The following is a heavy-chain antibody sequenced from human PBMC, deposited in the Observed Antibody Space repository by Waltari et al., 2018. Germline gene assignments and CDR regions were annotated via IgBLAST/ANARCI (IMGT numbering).Heavy chain of an antibody. J-gene: IGHJ6*02. CDR2: SRDKANSYTT. Sequence: EVQLVESGGGLVQPGGSLRLSCAASRFYFSDHYIDWVRQGPGKGREWVGRSRDKANSYTTEFSASVKCRFTISRDDSKKSLYLQMDSLKTEDTAVYYCASYDFDSRGYTYGMDVWGQGTTVTVSS. D-gene: IGHD3-22*01. V-gene: IGHV3-72*01. CDR1: RFYFSDHY. CDR3: ASYDFDSRGYTYGMDV.